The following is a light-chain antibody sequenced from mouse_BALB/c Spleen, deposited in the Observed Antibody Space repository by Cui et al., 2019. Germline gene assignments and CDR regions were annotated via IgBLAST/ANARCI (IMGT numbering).Light chain of an antibody. CDR2: DTS. Sequence: QTVHTQSPASMSASPGEKVTMTCSLSSSVSYMYWYQQKPGSSPRLLIYDTSNLASGVPVRFSGSGSGTSYSLTISRMEAEDAATYYCQQWSSYPRTFGGGTKLEIK. CDR3: QQWSSYPRT. CDR1: SSVSY. V-gene: IGKV4-55*01. J-gene: IGKJ1*01.